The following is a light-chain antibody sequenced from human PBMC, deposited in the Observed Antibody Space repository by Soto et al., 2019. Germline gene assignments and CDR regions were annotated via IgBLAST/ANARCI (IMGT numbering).Light chain of an antibody. V-gene: IGLV2-14*01. CDR2: EVS. CDR1: SSDVGRYNY. Sequence: QSALTQPASVSGSPGQSITISCTRTSSDVGRYNYVSWYQHHPGKAPKLMIYEVSNRPSGVSNRFSGSKSGNTASLTISGLQAEDEADYYCSSYTSNSTYVFGTGTKLTVL. J-gene: IGLJ1*01. CDR3: SSYTSNSTYV.